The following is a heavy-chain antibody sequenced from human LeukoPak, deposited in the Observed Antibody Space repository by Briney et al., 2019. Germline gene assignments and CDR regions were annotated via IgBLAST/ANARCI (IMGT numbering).Heavy chain of an antibody. CDR3: ARARYYYDSSGYSGEAFDI. J-gene: IGHJ3*02. D-gene: IGHD3-22*01. CDR2: IYYSGST. CDR1: GGSISSYY. V-gene: IGHV4-59*01. Sequence: SETPSLTCTVSGGSISSYYWSWIRQPPGKGLEWIGYIYYSGSTNYNPSLKSRVTISVDTSKNQFSLKLSSVTAADTAVYYCARARYYYDSSGYSGEAFDIWGQGTMVTVSS.